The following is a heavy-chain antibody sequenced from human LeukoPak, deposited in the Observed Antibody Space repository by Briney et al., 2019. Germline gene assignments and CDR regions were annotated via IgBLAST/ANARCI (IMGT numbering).Heavy chain of an antibody. V-gene: IGHV4-39*07. D-gene: IGHD2-21*02. Sequence: SETLSLTCTVSGGSISSSSYYWGWIRQPPGKGLEWIGSIYYSGSTYYNPSLKSRVTISVDTSKNQFFLKLSSVTAADTAVYYCARLDCGGDCYYFDYWGQGTLVTVSS. CDR3: ARLDCGGDCYYFDY. J-gene: IGHJ4*02. CDR1: GGSISSSSYY. CDR2: IYYSGST.